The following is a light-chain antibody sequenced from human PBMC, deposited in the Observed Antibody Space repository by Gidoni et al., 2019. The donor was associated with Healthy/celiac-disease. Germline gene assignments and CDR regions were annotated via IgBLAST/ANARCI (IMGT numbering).Light chain of an antibody. CDR2: GAS. J-gene: IGKJ1*01. CDR1: QSFSSSY. V-gene: IGKV3-20*01. Sequence: ELLLTQSPGTLSLSPGERATLSCRASQSFSSSYLAWYKQKPGQAPRLLIYGASSRATGIPDRFSCSGSGTDFTLTISRLEPEDFAVYYCQQYGSSPWTFGQGTKVEIK. CDR3: QQYGSSPWT.